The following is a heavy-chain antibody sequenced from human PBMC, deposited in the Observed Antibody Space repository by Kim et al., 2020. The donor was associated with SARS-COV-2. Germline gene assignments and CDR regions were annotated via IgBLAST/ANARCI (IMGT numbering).Heavy chain of an antibody. Sequence: SETLSLTCRVSGGPISGYYWSWIRQPPGKGLEWIGYSHYSGSTDYNPSLKSRVTISVDTSMNQFFLKLNSLTAADTAVYYCARDRLPGGGVRYFDYWGQGTLVTVSS. CDR2: SHYSGST. V-gene: IGHV4-59*12. J-gene: IGHJ4*02. CDR1: GGPISGYY. D-gene: IGHD3-16*01. CDR3: ARDRLPGGGVRYFDY.